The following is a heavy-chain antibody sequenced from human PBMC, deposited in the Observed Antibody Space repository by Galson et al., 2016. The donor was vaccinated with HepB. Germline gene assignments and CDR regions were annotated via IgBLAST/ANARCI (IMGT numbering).Heavy chain of an antibody. Sequence: SVKVSCKASGITLTNFFIHWVRQAPGQGLEWLGLISPSGVTAYAAYARKFQGRVTMTRDTSTSTVYMELSSLRSDDTALYYCATQSRDGYNPDDFWGQGTLVTVSS. CDR3: ATQSRDGYNPDDF. CDR2: ISPSGVTA. V-gene: IGHV1-46*01. J-gene: IGHJ4*02. D-gene: IGHD5-24*01. CDR1: GITLTNFF.